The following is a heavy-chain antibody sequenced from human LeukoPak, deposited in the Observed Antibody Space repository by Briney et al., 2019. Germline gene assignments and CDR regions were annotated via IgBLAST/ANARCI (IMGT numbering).Heavy chain of an antibody. V-gene: IGHV3-74*01. Sequence: GGSLRLSCAASGFTFSSYWMYWVRQAPGKGLVWVSRIISDGSSTSYADSVKGRFTISRDNAKNTLYLQMNSLRAEDTAVYYCARDWYQLGQKPDYWGQGTLVTVSS. D-gene: IGHD2-2*01. CDR3: ARDWYQLGQKPDY. J-gene: IGHJ4*02. CDR1: GFTFSSYW. CDR2: IISDGSST.